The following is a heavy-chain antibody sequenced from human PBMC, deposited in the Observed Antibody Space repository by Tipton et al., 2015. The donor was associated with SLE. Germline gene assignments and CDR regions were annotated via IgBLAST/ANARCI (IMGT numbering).Heavy chain of an antibody. D-gene: IGHD3-10*01. V-gene: IGHV1-2*06. CDR3: AGEDTSGSYFWSPGVDS. CDR1: EYTFSTYY. Sequence: QVQLVQSGPEVKRPGASVKVSCKASEYTFSTYYIHWVRQAPGQGLEWMGRINPNTGDTNYEQKFRGRVSMTRDTSISTIYMQLSNLGSTDTAVYYCAGEDTSGSYFWSPGVDSWGQGTLVTVSS. J-gene: IGHJ4*02. CDR2: INPNTGDT.